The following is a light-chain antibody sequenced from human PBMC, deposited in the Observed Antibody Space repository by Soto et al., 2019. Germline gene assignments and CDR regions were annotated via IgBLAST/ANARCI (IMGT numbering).Light chain of an antibody. J-gene: IGLJ3*02. CDR1: SSKIGSNY. CDR3: GTWDSSRSAWV. Sequence: QSVLTQPPSVSAAPGQKVTISCSGSSSKIGSNYVSWYQQLPGTAPRLLIYETNKRPSGIPDRFSGSKSGTSATLDITGLQTGDEADYYCGTWDSSRSAWVFGGGTKVTVL. CDR2: ETN. V-gene: IGLV1-51*02.